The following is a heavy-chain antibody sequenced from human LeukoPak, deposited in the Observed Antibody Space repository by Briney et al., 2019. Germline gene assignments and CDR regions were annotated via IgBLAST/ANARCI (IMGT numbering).Heavy chain of an antibody. D-gene: IGHD1-26*01. CDR3: ARGGGVGAQLPPQGR. V-gene: IGHV1-18*01. J-gene: IGHJ4*02. CDR1: GYTFTNYG. Sequence: GASVKVSCKASGYTFTNYGISWVRQAPGQGLEWMGWISAYNGNTNYAQNLQGRVTMTTDTSTTTAYMELSRLRSDDTAVYYCARGGGVGAQLPPQGRWGQGTLVTVSS. CDR2: ISAYNGNT.